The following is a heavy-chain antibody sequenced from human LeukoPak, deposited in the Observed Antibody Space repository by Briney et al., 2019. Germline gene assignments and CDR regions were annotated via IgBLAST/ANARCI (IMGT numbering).Heavy chain of an antibody. Sequence: PGGSLRLSCAASGFIFSDHYMGWIRQAPGKGLEWVSYIDKSGTNIDYADSVKGRFTISRDNSNSTLFLQMSSLSGEDTAVYYCGKAFKQVVPAGVSPNWFDLWGQGTLVTVSS. D-gene: IGHD2-2*01. J-gene: IGHJ5*02. CDR3: GKAFKQVVPAGVSPNWFDL. V-gene: IGHV3-11*01. CDR2: IDKSGTNI. CDR1: GFIFSDHY.